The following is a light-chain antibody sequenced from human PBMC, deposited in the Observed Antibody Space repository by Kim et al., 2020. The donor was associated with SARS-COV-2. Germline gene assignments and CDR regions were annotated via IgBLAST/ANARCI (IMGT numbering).Light chain of an antibody. CDR2: DAS. CDR1: QSISSW. V-gene: IGKV1-5*01. J-gene: IGKJ1*01. CDR3: KQYKSYWT. Sequence: DIPMTQSPSTLSASIGDRVTLTCRASQSISSWLALYQQKPGNAPKLLIYDASSLESRAPSRFCGSGSGTEFTLPISSLQPEDFATFHCKQYKSYWTYGQGTKVEIK.